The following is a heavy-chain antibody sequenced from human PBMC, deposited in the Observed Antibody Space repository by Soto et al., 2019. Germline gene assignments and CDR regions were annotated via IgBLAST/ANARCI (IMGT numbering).Heavy chain of an antibody. J-gene: IGHJ4*02. CDR3: ARVSGTLERYSDLDY. Sequence: EVQLVDSGGGLVKPGGSLRLSCAASGFIFSSYSMNWVRQAPGKGLEWVSSISTRSDYIYFADSMRGRFTISRDNAQNSLYLHMNNLRAEDTAVYHCARVSGTLERYSDLDYWGQGTLVTVSS. CDR2: ISTRSDYI. CDR1: GFIFSSYS. V-gene: IGHV3-21*06. D-gene: IGHD3-10*01.